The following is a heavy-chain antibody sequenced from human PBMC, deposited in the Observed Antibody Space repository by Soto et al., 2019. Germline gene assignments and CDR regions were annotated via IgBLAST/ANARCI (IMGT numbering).Heavy chain of an antibody. D-gene: IGHD3-10*01. Sequence: QVQLQQWGAGLLKPSETLSLTCAVYVGSFSGYYWSWIRQPPGKGLEWIGESNHRGSIKYNPSLKSRVTISVGTSKNQFSLKLGSVTAADTAVYYCARGGGTGLAIWGQGTMVTVSS. J-gene: IGHJ3*02. V-gene: IGHV4-34*01. CDR1: VGSFSGYY. CDR2: SNHRGSI. CDR3: ARGGGTGLAI.